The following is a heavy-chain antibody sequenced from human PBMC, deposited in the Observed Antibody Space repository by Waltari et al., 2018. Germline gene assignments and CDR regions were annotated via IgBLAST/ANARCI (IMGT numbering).Heavy chain of an antibody. CDR1: GFSFSSYW. D-gene: IGHD3-16*01. J-gene: IGHJ6*02. CDR3: VRSAFLDV. CDR2: IKPDGRST. Sequence: EVQLVESGGGLVQPGGSLRLSCAASGFSFSSYWMNWGRQAPGEGLVWVSRIKPDGRSTAYADSVKGRFTMSRDNAKNTLYLQMSSLRADDTAVYYCVRSAFLDVWGQGTTVTVSS. V-gene: IGHV3-74*01.